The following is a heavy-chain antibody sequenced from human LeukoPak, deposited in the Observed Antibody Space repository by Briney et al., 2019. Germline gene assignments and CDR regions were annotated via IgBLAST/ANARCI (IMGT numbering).Heavy chain of an antibody. Sequence: SETLSLTCTVPGDSISSRIFYWGWVSQPPGKGLEWIAILYYTGTTYYNPSLTSRVTIFVDTSKSQFSLKVDSVTASDTAVYYCAKQFSSVGYDFWSGSPNYFMDVWGKGMTVTVSS. D-gene: IGHD3-3*01. CDR1: GDSISSRIFY. CDR3: AKQFSSVGYDFWSGSPNYFMDV. CDR2: LYYTGTT. J-gene: IGHJ6*03. V-gene: IGHV4-39*01.